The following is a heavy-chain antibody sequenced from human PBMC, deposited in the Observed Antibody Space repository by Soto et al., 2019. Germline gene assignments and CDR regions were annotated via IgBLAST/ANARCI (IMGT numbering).Heavy chain of an antibody. CDR1: GFTFSSYG. CDR2: IWYDGSNK. CDR3: ARDSGPYSSSADY. Sequence: PGGSLRLSCAASGFTFSSYGMHWVRQAPGKGLEWVAVIWYDGSNKYYADSVKGRFTISRDNSKNTLYLQMNSLRAEDTAVYYCARDSGPYSSSADYWGQGTLVTVSS. V-gene: IGHV3-33*01. D-gene: IGHD6-13*01. J-gene: IGHJ4*02.